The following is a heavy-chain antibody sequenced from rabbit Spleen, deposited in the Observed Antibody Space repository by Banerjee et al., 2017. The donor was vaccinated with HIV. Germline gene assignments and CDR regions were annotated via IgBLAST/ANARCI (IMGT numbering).Heavy chain of an antibody. Sequence: QSLEESGGDLVKPGASLTPTCIASGVSFSGDSYMCWVRQAPGRGLEWIACIDAGSSGFTYFASWAKGRFTISKTSSTTVTLQMTSLTVADTATYFCARDTGTSFSSYGMDLWGPGTLVTVS. CDR3: ARDTGTSFSSYGMDL. V-gene: IGHV1S40*01. CDR1: GVSFSGDSY. CDR2: IDAGSSGFT. J-gene: IGHJ6*01. D-gene: IGHD7-1*01.